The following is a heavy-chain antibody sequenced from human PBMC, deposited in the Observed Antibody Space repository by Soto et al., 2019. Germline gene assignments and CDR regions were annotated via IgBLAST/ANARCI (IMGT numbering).Heavy chain of an antibody. Sequence: QVQLVQSGAEVKKPGASVRVSCKASGYTFTSYDINWVRQAARQGLEWMGWMNPISGNTGYAEKFQGRVTMTRDTSISTAYMELSSLRTEDTGVYYCARGVYGGGRVSDYWGQGTRVTVSS. CDR2: MNPISGNT. CDR3: ARGVYGGGRVSDY. CDR1: GYTFTSYD. V-gene: IGHV1-8*01. D-gene: IGHD4-17*01. J-gene: IGHJ4*02.